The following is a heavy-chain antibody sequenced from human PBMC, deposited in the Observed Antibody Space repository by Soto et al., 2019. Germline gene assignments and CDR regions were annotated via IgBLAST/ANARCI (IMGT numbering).Heavy chain of an antibody. CDR1: GGSISSYY. Sequence: ASETLSLTCTVSGGSISSYYWRWIRQPPGKGLEWIGYISYSGSTNYNPSLKSRVTISVDTTKNQFSLKLSSVTAADTAVYYCAGTRAGKGGYYYYGMDVWGQGTTVTVSS. V-gene: IGHV4-59*01. CDR3: AGTRAGKGGYYYYGMDV. D-gene: IGHD6-19*01. J-gene: IGHJ6*02. CDR2: ISYSGST.